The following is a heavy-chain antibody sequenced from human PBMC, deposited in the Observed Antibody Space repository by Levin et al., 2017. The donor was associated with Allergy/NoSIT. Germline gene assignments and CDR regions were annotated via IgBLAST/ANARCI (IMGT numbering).Heavy chain of an antibody. D-gene: IGHD2-21*02. Sequence: PSETLSLTCTVSGGSVSSGSYYWSWIRQPPGKGLEWIGYIYYSGSTNYNPSLKSRVTISVDTSKNQFSLKLSSVTAADTAVYYCARDGVVVTTPYGYYYGMDVWGQGTTVTVSS. CDR2: IYYSGST. CDR3: ARDGVVVTTPYGYYYGMDV. J-gene: IGHJ6*02. V-gene: IGHV4-61*01. CDR1: GGSVSSGSYY.